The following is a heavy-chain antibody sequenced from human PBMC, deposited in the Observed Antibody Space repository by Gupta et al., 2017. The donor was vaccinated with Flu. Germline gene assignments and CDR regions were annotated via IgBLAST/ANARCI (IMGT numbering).Heavy chain of an antibody. J-gene: IGHJ4*02. CDR1: RNAW. CDR2: IKSKADGETK. CDR3: TTAPTSDYF. Sequence: RNAWMSWVRQAPRKGLEWVGRIKSKADGETKDYTAPVKGRFTISRDDSKNTLYLQMNSLKTEDTAMYYCTTAPTSDYFWGQGTLVTVSS. D-gene: IGHD2-21*01. V-gene: IGHV3-15*01.